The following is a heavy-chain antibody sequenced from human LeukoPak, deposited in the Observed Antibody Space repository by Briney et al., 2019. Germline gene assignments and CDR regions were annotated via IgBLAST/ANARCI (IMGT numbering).Heavy chain of an antibody. CDR2: IYTSGST. V-gene: IGHV4-4*07. CDR3: ARIVRDVRGVWPRGFDY. Sequence: SETLSLTCTVSGGSISSYYWSWIRQPAGKGLEWIGRIYTSGSTNYNPSLKSRVTMSVDTSKNQFSLKLSSVTAADTAVYYCARIVRDVRGVWPRGFDYWGQGTLVTVSS. D-gene: IGHD3-10*01. CDR1: GGSISSYY. J-gene: IGHJ4*02.